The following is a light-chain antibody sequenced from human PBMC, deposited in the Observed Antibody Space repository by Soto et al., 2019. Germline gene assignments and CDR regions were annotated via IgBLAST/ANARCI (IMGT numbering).Light chain of an antibody. V-gene: IGKV2-24*01. CDR3: MQATHSPWA. Sequence: DIVLTQAPLSSPVTLGQPASISCRSSQSLVHSDGNTYLSWLHQRPGQHPRLLIYKISKRFSGVPDRFSGSGAGTDFTLTVTWVEAEDVGVYYCMQATHSPWAFGQGTMVEIK. CDR1: QSLVHSDGNTY. J-gene: IGKJ1*01. CDR2: KIS.